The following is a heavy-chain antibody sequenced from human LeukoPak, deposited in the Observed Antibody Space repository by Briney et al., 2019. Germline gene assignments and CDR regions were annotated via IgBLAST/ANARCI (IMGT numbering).Heavy chain of an antibody. D-gene: IGHD5-18*01. CDR2: ISYDGSNK. V-gene: IGHV3-30-3*01. CDR3: ARARGYSYANEFHFDY. CDR1: GFTFSSYA. J-gene: IGHJ4*02. Sequence: GVLRLSCAASGFTFSSYAMHWVRQAPGKGLEWVAVISYDGSNKYYADSVKGRFTISRDNSRTTLYLQMNSLRAEDTAVYYCARARGYSYANEFHFDYWGQGTLVTVSS.